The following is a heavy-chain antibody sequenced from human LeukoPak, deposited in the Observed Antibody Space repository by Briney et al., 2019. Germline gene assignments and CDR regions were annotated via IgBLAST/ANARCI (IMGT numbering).Heavy chain of an antibody. CDR2: VDPEDGET. J-gene: IGHJ3*02. CDR1: GYTFTDYY. V-gene: IGHV1-69-2*01. CDR3: ATVPAAGNKAFDI. D-gene: IGHD6-13*01. Sequence: ASVKVSCKVSGYTFTDYYMHWVQQAPGKGLEWMGLVDPEDGETIYAEKFQGRVTITADTSTDTAYMELSSLRSEDAAVYYCATVPAAGNKAFDIWGQGTMVTVSS.